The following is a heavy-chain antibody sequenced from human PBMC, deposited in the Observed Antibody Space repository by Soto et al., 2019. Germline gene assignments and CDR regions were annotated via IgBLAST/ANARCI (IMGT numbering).Heavy chain of an antibody. V-gene: IGHV4-39*01. D-gene: IGHD3-10*01. Sequence: PSETLSLTCTVSGDSMTSSSYYWGWIRQPPGKGLEWIGSIYYSERTSYNSGSTYYSPSLKSRVTISGDTSKSQFSLKLSSVTAADTAVYYCARGGLMVRGTFFDYWGQGTLVTVSS. CDR3: ARGGLMVRGTFFDY. CDR1: GDSMTSSSYY. CDR2: IYYSERTSYNSGST. J-gene: IGHJ4*02.